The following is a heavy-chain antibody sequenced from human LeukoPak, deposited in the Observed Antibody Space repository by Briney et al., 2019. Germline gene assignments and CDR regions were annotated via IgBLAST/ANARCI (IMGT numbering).Heavy chain of an antibody. CDR3: AKEGGYCSSGTCYPWWFDP. V-gene: IGHV1-2*02. CDR2: INPNSGGT. Sequence: ASVKVSCKASGYTFTGYYVHWVRQAPGQGIEWMGWINPNSGGTNYAQKFQGRVTMTRDKSISTAYMELSRLRSDDTAVYYCAKEGGYCSSGTCYPWWFDPWGQGALVTVSS. CDR1: GYTFTGYY. D-gene: IGHD2-15*01. J-gene: IGHJ5*02.